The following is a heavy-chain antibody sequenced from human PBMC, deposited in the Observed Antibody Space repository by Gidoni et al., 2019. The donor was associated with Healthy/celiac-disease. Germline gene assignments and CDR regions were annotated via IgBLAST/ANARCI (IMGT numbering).Heavy chain of an antibody. CDR3: ARDGRNTAMVFSDWFDP. Sequence: QVQLQESGPGLVKPSQTLSLTCTVSGGSISSGSYYWSWIRQPAGKGLEWTGRIYPSGSTNYNPSLKSRVTISVDTSKNQFSLKLSSVTAADTAVYYCARDGRNTAMVFSDWFDPWGQGTLVTVSS. CDR2: IYPSGST. D-gene: IGHD5-18*01. V-gene: IGHV4-61*02. CDR1: GGSISSGSYY. J-gene: IGHJ5*02.